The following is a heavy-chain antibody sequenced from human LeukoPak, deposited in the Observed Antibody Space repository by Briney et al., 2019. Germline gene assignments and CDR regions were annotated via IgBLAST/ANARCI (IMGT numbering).Heavy chain of an antibody. Sequence: PGGSLRLSCAASGFTFSSYAMSWVRQAPGKGLEWVSAISGSGGSTYHADSVKGRFTISRDNSKNTLYLQMNSPRAEDTAVYYCAKMDTAMVYYYGMDVWGQGTTVTVSS. J-gene: IGHJ6*02. V-gene: IGHV3-23*01. CDR2: ISGSGGST. CDR3: AKMDTAMVYYYGMDV. CDR1: GFTFSSYA. D-gene: IGHD5-18*01.